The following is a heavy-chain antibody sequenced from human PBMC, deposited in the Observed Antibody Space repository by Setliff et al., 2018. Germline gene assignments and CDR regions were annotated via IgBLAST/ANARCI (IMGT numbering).Heavy chain of an antibody. V-gene: IGHV3-21*01. CDR2: IISSGSHI. D-gene: IGHD2-15*01. Sequence: GGSLRLSCAASGFTFSIYAMAWVRQAPGKGLEWVSSIISSGSHIYYADSVKGRFTSSRDNAKNSLYLQMNSLRADDTAVYYCTRDYGFCSGGSCSYYGMDVWGQGTTVTVSS. CDR1: GFTFSIYA. CDR3: TRDYGFCSGGSCSYYGMDV. J-gene: IGHJ6*02.